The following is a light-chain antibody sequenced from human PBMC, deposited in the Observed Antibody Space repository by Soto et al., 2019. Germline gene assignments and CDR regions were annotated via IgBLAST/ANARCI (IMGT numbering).Light chain of an antibody. V-gene: IGKV3-20*01. CDR2: DAS. Sequence: PGARATLSCRASQSVPKNYLAWYQQKPGQAPRLLIEDASNRATGIPDRFSGSGSGTDFTLTISRLEPEDFAVYYCQQCATSPLTFGQGTKLEIQ. CDR1: QSVPKNY. CDR3: QQCATSPLT. J-gene: IGKJ1*01.